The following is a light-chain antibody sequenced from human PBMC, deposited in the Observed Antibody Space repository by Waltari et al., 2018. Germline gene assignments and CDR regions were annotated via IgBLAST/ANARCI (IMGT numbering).Light chain of an antibody. V-gene: IGKV3D-20*01. CDR3: QQYGSSLLT. CDR1: QSVSSSY. Sequence: EIVLTQSPATLSLSPGERATLSCRASQSVSSSYLAWYQQKPGLAPRLLIYDASSRATGIPDRFSCSGSGTDFTLTISRLEPEDFAVYYCQQYGSSLLTFGGGTKVEIK. J-gene: IGKJ4*01. CDR2: DAS.